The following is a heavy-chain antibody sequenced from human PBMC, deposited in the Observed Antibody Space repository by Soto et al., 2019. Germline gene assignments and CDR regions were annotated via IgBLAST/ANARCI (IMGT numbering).Heavy chain of an antibody. CDR3: ARDLGGWPDY. D-gene: IGHD2-15*01. CDR2: INAGNGNT. Sequence: ASVKVSCKTPGYTFTRYNLHWVRQAPGQRLEWMGWINAGNGNTKYSQKFQGRVTITRDTSASTAYMELSSLRSEDTAVYYCARDLGGWPDYWGQGTLVTVSS. CDR1: GYTFTRYN. J-gene: IGHJ4*02. V-gene: IGHV1-3*01.